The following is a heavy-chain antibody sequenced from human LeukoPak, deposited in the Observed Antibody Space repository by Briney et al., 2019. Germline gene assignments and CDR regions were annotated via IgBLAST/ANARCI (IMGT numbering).Heavy chain of an antibody. V-gene: IGHV4-59*12. CDR1: GGSISTYY. J-gene: IGHJ4*02. D-gene: IGHD3-22*01. Sequence: NPSETLSLTCTVSGGSISTYYWSWIRQPPGKGLEWIGYIYFSGSTNYNPSLKSRVTISVDRSKNQFSLKLSSVTAADTAVYYCARISSGYDDYWGQGTLVTVSS. CDR2: IYFSGST. CDR3: ARISSGYDDY.